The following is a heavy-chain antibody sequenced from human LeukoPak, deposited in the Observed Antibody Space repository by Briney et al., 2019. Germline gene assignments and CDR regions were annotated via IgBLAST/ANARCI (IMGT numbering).Heavy chain of an antibody. CDR2: IYHSGST. Sequence: PSETLSLTCAVSGYSISSGYYWGWIRQPPGKGLEWIATIYHSGSTYYNPSLKSRVTISMDTSKNQFSLKLTSVTAADTAVYYCATTKGGYSYGVAYWGQGTLVTVSS. CDR3: ATTKGGYSYGVAY. CDR1: GYSISSGYY. J-gene: IGHJ4*02. V-gene: IGHV4-38-2*01. D-gene: IGHD5-18*01.